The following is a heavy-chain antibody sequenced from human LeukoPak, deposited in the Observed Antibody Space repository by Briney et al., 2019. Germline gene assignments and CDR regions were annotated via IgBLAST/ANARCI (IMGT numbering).Heavy chain of an antibody. Sequence: SVKVSCKASGFTFTSSAVQWVRQARGQRLEWIGWIVVGSGNTNYAQEFQERVTITRDMSTSTAYMELSSLRSEDTAVYYCAADSAVAGTGIGNFDYWGQGTLVTVSS. J-gene: IGHJ4*02. CDR3: AADSAVAGTGIGNFDY. D-gene: IGHD6-19*01. CDR2: IVVGSGNT. V-gene: IGHV1-58*01. CDR1: GFTFTSSA.